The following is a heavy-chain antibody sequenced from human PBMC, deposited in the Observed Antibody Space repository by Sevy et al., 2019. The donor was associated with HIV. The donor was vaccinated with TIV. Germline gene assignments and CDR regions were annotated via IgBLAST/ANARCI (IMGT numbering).Heavy chain of an antibody. Sequence: GGSLRLSCAASGFTFSDYHMSWIRQAPGKGLEWVSYISSSSSYTNYADSVKGRFTISRDNAKNSLYLQMNSLRAEDTAVYYCARDKGYSSSWYGDYYYYYGMDVWGQGTTVTVSS. CDR3: ARDKGYSSSWYGDYYYYYGMDV. D-gene: IGHD6-13*01. CDR1: GFTFSDYH. CDR2: ISSSSSYT. V-gene: IGHV3-11*05. J-gene: IGHJ6*02.